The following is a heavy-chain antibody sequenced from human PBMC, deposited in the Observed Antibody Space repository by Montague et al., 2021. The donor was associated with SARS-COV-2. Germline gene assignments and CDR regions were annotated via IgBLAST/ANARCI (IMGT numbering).Heavy chain of an antibody. Sequence: CAISGDSVVGLRRRSDEHTSELQSHEQLVCSPLYGNKWFYDYAVSLKSRLTIKPDTSKNQFSLQLNSVTPEDTAVYYCARDIGSAGVYYYYGMDVWGQGTTVTVSS. CDR1: GDSVVGLRRR. CDR3: ARDIGSAGVYYYYGMDV. CDR2: PLYGNKWFY. J-gene: IGHJ6*02. V-gene: IGHV6-1*01. D-gene: IGHD3-10*01.